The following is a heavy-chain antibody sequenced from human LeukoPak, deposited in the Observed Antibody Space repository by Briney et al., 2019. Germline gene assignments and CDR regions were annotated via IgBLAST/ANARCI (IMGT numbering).Heavy chain of an antibody. J-gene: IGHJ4*02. D-gene: IGHD2-8*01. Sequence: PSETPSLPRTVSGGSISSHYWSWIRQPPGKGPEWVGYVHYSGRTNYNPSLKSRVTISVDTSKNQFSLKLSSVTAADTAVYYCARADCTDGVCYKFYFDFWGQGTLVTVSS. CDR3: ARADCTDGVCYKFYFDF. CDR2: VHYSGRT. V-gene: IGHV4-59*11. CDR1: GGSISSHY.